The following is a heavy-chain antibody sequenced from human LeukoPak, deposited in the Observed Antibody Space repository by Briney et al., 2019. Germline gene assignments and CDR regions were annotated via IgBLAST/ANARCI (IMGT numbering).Heavy chain of an antibody. CDR3: ARARYSGYDLYYFDY. J-gene: IGHJ4*02. CDR1: GGSVSSGSYY. V-gene: IGHV4-61*01. CDR2: IYYSGST. D-gene: IGHD5-12*01. Sequence: SGPGLVKPSETLSLTCTVSGGSVSSGSYYWSWIRQPPGKGLEWIGYIYYSGSTNYNPSLKSRVTISVDKSKNQFSLKLSSVTAADTAVYYCARARYSGYDLYYFDYWGQGTLVTVSS.